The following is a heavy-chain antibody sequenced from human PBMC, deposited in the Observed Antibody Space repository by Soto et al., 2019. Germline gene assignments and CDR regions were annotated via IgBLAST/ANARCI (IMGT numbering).Heavy chain of an antibody. CDR1: GGSISSGGYS. V-gene: IGHV4-30-2*01. D-gene: IGHD3-10*01. CDR2: IFHSGST. J-gene: IGHJ4*02. Sequence: PSETLSLTCAVSGGSISSGGYSWSWIRQPPGKGLEWIGYIFHSGSTYYNPSLKSRVTISVDRSKNQFSLKLSSVTAADTAVYYCARDLFGHEFDYWGQGTLVTVSS. CDR3: ARDLFGHEFDY.